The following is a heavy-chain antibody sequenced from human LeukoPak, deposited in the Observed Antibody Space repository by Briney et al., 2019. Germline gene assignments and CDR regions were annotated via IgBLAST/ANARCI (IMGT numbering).Heavy chain of an antibody. D-gene: IGHD6-19*01. CDR2: INHSGST. CDR3: ARRPQWLVSGDYYYGMDV. J-gene: IGHJ6*02. CDR1: GGSFSGYY. V-gene: IGHV4-34*01. Sequence: SETLSLTCAVYGGSFSGYYWSWIRQPPGKGLEWIGEINHSGSTNYNPSLKSRVTISVDTSKNQFSLKLSSVTAADTAVYYCARRPQWLVSGDYYYGMDVWGQGTTVTVSS.